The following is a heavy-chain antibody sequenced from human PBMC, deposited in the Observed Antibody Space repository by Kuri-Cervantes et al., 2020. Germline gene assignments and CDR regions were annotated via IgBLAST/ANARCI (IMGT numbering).Heavy chain of an antibody. Sequence: GESLKISCAASGFTFSTYGIHWVRQAPGKGLEWVAVISYDGSNKYYADSVKGRFTISRDNSKNTLYLQMNSLRAEDTAVYYCAKAHRRKSFGEFDYWGQGTLVTVSS. D-gene: IGHD3-10*01. V-gene: IGHV3-30*18. CDR1: GFTFSTYG. J-gene: IGHJ4*02. CDR2: ISYDGSNK. CDR3: AKAHRRKSFGEFDY.